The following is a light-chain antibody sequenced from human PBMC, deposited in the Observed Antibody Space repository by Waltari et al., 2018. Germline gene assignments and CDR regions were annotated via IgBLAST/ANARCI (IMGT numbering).Light chain of an antibody. CDR3: QQSYITPQT. V-gene: IGKV1-39*01. CDR1: QTINSF. J-gene: IGKJ1*01. Sequence: DIQMTQSPSSLSAPVGDRVVLTSRASQTINSFLNWYQHKARQAPKLLIYAASSLQSGVPSRFSGSRSGTDFTLPISSLQPEDFATYYCQQSYITPQTFGQGTKVEIK. CDR2: AAS.